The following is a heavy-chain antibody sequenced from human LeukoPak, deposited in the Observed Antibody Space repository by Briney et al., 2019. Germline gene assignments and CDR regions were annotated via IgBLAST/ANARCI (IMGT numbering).Heavy chain of an antibody. J-gene: IGHJ3*02. Sequence: GGSLRLSCAASGFTFSTFAMIWVRQPPGKGLEWVSSIFPSGGEIHYADSVKGRFAISRDNAKNSLYLQMNSLRAEDTAVYYCARDFIAAADIPVDAFDIWGQGTMVTVSS. D-gene: IGHD6-13*01. CDR2: IFPSGGEI. V-gene: IGHV3-21*01. CDR3: ARDFIAAADIPVDAFDI. CDR1: GFTFSTFA.